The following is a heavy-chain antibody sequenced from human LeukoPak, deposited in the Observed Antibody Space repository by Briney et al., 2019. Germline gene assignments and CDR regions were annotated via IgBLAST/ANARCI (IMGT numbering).Heavy chain of an antibody. CDR3: AGYYYDSSRGFDL. Sequence: GSLRLSCAASGFKFDDYGMSWVRQAPGKGLEWVCDINWNGAWTGYADSVKGRFTISRDNAKNSLYLQMNSLRAEDTALYYCAGYYYDSSRGFDLWGQGTLVTVSA. D-gene: IGHD3-22*01. J-gene: IGHJ5*02. CDR2: INWNGAWT. CDR1: GFKFDDYG. V-gene: IGHV3-20*04.